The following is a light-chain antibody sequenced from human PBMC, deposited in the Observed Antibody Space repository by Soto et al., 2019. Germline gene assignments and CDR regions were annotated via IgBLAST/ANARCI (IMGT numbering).Light chain of an antibody. J-gene: IGKJ1*01. CDR2: DAS. V-gene: IGKV1-5*01. CDR3: QQYNSYWT. Sequence: DIHLTQSPSTLSASVGDRVTITCRASQSVSIWLAWYRQKPGKAPEVLVWDASSLQRGVPSRFSGSGSGTEFTLTISSLQSDDFATYYCQQYNSYWTFGQGTKVDIK. CDR1: QSVSIW.